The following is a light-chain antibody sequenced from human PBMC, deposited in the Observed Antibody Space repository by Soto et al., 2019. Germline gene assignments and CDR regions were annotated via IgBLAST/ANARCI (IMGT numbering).Light chain of an antibody. J-gene: IGKJ1*01. Sequence: EIVLTQSQATLSVSPGERATLSCLASQSVSSYLAWYQQKPGQAPRLLIYDASNRATGIPARFSGSGSGTDFTLTISSLEPEDFAVYYCQQRSNWPLTFGQGTKVDIK. V-gene: IGKV3-11*01. CDR3: QQRSNWPLT. CDR2: DAS. CDR1: QSVSSY.